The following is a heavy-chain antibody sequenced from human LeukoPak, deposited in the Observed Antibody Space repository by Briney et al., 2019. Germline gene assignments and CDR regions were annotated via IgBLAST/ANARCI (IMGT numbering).Heavy chain of an antibody. CDR1: GYTFTSYD. CDR3: ARVSSGWYPPLRY. CDR2: MNPNSGNT. J-gene: IGHJ4*02. D-gene: IGHD6-19*01. V-gene: IGHV1-8*01. Sequence: ASVKVSCKASGYTFTSYDINWVRQATGQGLEWMGWMNPNSGNTGYAQKFQGRVAMTRNTSISTAYMELSSLRSEDTAVYYCARVSSGWYPPLRYWGQGTLVTVSS.